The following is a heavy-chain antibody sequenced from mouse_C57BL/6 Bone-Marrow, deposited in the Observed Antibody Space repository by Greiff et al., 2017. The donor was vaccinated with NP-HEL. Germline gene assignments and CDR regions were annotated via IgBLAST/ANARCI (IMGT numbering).Heavy chain of an antibody. CDR2: IHPNSGST. Sequence: QVQLQQSGAELVKPGASVKLSCKASGYTFTSYWMHWVKQRPGQGLEWIGMIHPNSGSTNYNEKFKSKATLTVDKSSSTAYMQLSSLTSEDSAVYYCARGPVVANWYFDVWGTGTTVTVSS. V-gene: IGHV1-64*01. CDR1: GYTFTSYW. CDR3: ARGPVVANWYFDV. J-gene: IGHJ1*03. D-gene: IGHD1-1*01.